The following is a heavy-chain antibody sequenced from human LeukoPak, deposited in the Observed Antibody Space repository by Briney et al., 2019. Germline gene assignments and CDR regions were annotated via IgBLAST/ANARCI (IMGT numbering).Heavy chain of an antibody. V-gene: IGHV4-30-4*07. CDR1: GGSLSSGSYS. CDR2: IYYRGST. J-gene: IGHJ5*02. CDR3: ARVVAAPSARFDP. Sequence: SETLSLTCAVSGGSLSSGSYSWSWIRQPPGKGLEWTGHIYYRGSTYYNPSLNRRVTISVDTAKNQFSLKLTSVTAADTAVYYCARVVAAPSARFDPWGQGTLVTVSS. D-gene: IGHD5-12*01.